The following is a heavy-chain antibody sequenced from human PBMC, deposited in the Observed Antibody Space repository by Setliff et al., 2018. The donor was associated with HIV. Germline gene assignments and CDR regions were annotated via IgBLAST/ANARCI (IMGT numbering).Heavy chain of an antibody. CDR2: IKEDGSEK. V-gene: IGHV3-7*01. CDR1: EFTFSSYW. D-gene: IGHD3-9*01. Sequence: RLSCAASEFTFSSYWMSWVRQAPGKGLEWVANIKEDGSEKYYVDSVKGRFTISRDNAKNSLYLQMNSLRAEDTAVYYCARDRSDYDILTGWNWFDPWGQGTLVTVSS. CDR3: ARDRSDYDILTGWNWFDP. J-gene: IGHJ5*02.